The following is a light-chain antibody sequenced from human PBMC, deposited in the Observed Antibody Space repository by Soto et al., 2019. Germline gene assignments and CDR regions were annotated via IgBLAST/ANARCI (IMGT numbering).Light chain of an antibody. J-gene: IGKJ1*01. CDR3: QHYGSLPRPWT. CDR2: GAS. V-gene: IGKV3-20*01. Sequence: VLTQSPDTLSLSPGERATLSCRASQSVSSSFLSWYQQKPGQAPRLLIYGASSRATGISERFSGSGSGTDFTLTIARLEPEDFAVYYCQHYGSLPRPWTFGQGTKVEIK. CDR1: QSVSSSF.